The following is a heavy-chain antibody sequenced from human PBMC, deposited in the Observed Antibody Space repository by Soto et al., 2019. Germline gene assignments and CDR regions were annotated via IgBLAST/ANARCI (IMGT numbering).Heavy chain of an antibody. CDR2: ITGSGDT. Sequence: GGSLRLSCAASGFTFSTYAMSLVRQAPAKGLEWVSGITGSGDTYYADSVKGRFTISRDNSKNTLFLQMNSLRAEDTAVYYCAKVMSNNWSHDYWGQGALVTVSS. CDR3: AKVMSNNWSHDY. V-gene: IGHV3-23*01. D-gene: IGHD1-20*01. J-gene: IGHJ4*02. CDR1: GFTFSTYA.